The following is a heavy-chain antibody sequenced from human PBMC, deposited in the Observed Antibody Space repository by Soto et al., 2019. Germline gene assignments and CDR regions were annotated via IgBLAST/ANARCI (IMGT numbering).Heavy chain of an antibody. CDR2: VYHTGST. J-gene: IGHJ4*02. D-gene: IGHD5-12*01. CDR3: VRHKVDRGGPFEY. V-gene: IGHV4-38-2*01. Sequence: SETLSLTCDVSGYAISSGFYWDWLRLSPGKGLEWIGCVYHTGSTYYNPSLKSRVAISVDTSKNQFSLKMTSVTATDTAVYYCVRHKVDRGGPFEYWGRGIPVTVSS. CDR1: GYAISSGFY.